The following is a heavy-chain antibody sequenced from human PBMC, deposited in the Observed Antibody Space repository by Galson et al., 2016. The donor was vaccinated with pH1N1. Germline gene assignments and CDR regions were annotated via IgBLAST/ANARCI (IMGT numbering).Heavy chain of an antibody. V-gene: IGHV3-30-3*01. CDR3: ARPTAIFGVFVPFAPFDI. Sequence: SLRLSCAASGFTFNTYAMHWVRQAPGKGLEWVAFISYDGNMKDFADSVKGRFTISRDNSKKTVFLQVNSLRAEDTAVYYCARPTAIFGVFVPFAPFDIWGQGTMVTVSS. CDR2: ISYDGNMK. CDR1: GFTFNTYA. J-gene: IGHJ3*02. D-gene: IGHD3-3*01.